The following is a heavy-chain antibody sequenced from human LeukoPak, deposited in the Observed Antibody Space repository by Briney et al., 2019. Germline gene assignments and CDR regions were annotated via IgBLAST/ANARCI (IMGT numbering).Heavy chain of an antibody. V-gene: IGHV3-30*02. J-gene: IGHJ3*02. D-gene: IGHD1-26*01. CDR1: GFSFSSSA. CDR2: IHYDGYNK. Sequence: GGSLRLSCAASGFSFSSSAMHWVRQDPGKGLDWVAFIHYDGYNKYYADSVKGRFTISRDNSKNTLYLQMSSLRVEDTAVYYCARDRSGSSSVDDAFDIWGQGIMVTVSS. CDR3: ARDRSGSSSVDDAFDI.